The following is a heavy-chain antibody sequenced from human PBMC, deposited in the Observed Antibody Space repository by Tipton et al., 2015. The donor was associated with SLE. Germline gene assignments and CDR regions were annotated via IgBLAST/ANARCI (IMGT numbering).Heavy chain of an antibody. CDR1: SGSVSSGSYY. V-gene: IGHV4-61*01. CDR2: IYYSGTT. CDR3: ARDGSSGWTRGWFDP. J-gene: IGHJ5*02. D-gene: IGHD6-19*01. Sequence: TLSLTCTVSSGSVSSGSYYWSWIRQPPGKGLEWIGYIYYSGTTNFNPSLKTRVTMSVDTSKNQFSLKLSSVTAADTAVYYCARDGSSGWTRGWFDPWGQGTLVTVSS.